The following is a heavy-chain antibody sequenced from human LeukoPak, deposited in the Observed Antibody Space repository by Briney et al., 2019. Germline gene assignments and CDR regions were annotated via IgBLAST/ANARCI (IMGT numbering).Heavy chain of an antibody. CDR2: ISGSGGST. J-gene: IGHJ3*02. CDR1: GFTFSSYG. Sequence: PGGSLRLSCAASGFTFSSYGMSWVRQAPGKGLERASAISGSGGSTYYADSVKGRFTISRDNSKNTLYLQMSSLRAEDTAVYYCAKSNGYGLVDIWGQGTMVTVSS. V-gene: IGHV3-23*01. CDR3: AKSNGYGLVDI. D-gene: IGHD3-10*01.